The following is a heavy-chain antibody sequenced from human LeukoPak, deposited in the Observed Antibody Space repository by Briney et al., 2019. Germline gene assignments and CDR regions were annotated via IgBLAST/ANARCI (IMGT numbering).Heavy chain of an antibody. J-gene: IGHJ3*02. D-gene: IGHD3-22*01. CDR1: GGTFSSYA. V-gene: IGHV1-69*05. CDR2: IIPIFGTA. Sequence: SVKVSCKASGGTFSSYAISWVRQAPGQGLDWMGRIIPIFGTANYAQKFQGRVTITTDESTSTAYMELSSLRSEDTAVYYCARDFTMIDGQAFDIWGQGTMVTASS. CDR3: ARDFTMIDGQAFDI.